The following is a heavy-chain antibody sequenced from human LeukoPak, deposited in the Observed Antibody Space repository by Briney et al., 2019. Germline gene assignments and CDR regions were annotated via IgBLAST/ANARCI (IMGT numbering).Heavy chain of an antibody. J-gene: IGHJ6*02. CDR3: ATSPIPSMSYGMDV. Sequence: ASVKVSCKVSGYTLTELSMHWVRQAPGKGLEWMGGLDPEDGETIYAQKFQGRVTMTEDTSTDTAYMELSSLRSEDTAVYYCATSPIPSMSYGMDVWGQGTTVTVSS. V-gene: IGHV1-24*01. CDR1: GYTLTELS. CDR2: LDPEDGET. D-gene: IGHD2/OR15-2a*01.